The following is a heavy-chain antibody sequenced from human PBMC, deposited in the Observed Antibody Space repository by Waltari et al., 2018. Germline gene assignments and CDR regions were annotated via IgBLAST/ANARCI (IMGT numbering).Heavy chain of an antibody. V-gene: IGHV4-4*07. CDR3: ARTGRRAAIPEGYYYYMDV. J-gene: IGHJ6*03. CDR2: IYTSGST. Sequence: QVQLQESGPGLVKPSEPLSLTCTVSCGSISRYYGSWFRQPPVTGLEWIGRIYTSGSTNYNPSLKRRVTMSVATSKTQFSLKLRSVTAADTAVYYCARTGRRAAIPEGYYYYMDVWGKGTTVTISS. CDR1: CGSISRYY. D-gene: IGHD2-15*01.